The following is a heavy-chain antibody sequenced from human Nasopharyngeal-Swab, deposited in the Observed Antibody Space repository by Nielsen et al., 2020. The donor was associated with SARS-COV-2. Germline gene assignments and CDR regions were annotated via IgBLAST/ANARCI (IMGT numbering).Heavy chain of an antibody. Sequence: SETLSLTCTVSSGSVSSYYWSWIRQPAGKGLEWIGRIYSTGSTNHNPSLKSRVTMSVDMSKNQFSLKLSSVTAADTAVYYCAREGYSSTNYRAGTMDVWGPGTTVTVSS. CDR1: SGSVSSYY. J-gene: IGHJ6*02. CDR2: IYSTGST. CDR3: AREGYSSTNYRAGTMDV. D-gene: IGHD6-13*01. V-gene: IGHV4-4*07.